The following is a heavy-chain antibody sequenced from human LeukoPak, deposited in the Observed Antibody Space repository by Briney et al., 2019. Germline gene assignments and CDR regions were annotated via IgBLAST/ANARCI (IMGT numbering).Heavy chain of an antibody. Sequence: GGSLRLSCAASGFTFSDYWMSWVRQAPGKGLEWVANIKQDGGEIYYVDSVKGRFTVSRDNAKNSLYLQMNSLRAEDTAVYYCARDHSVVYGGNPDYWGQGTLVTVSS. J-gene: IGHJ4*02. CDR1: GFTFSDYW. CDR3: ARDHSVVYGGNPDY. CDR2: IKQDGGEI. D-gene: IGHD4-23*01. V-gene: IGHV3-7*01.